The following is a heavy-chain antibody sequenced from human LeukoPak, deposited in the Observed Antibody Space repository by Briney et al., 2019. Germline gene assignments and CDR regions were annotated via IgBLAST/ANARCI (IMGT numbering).Heavy chain of an antibody. CDR1: GFTFSNYW. D-gene: IGHD3-10*01. CDR3: TISAPGKRYFDN. V-gene: IGHV3-74*03. Sequence: GGSLRLSCAGSGFTFSNYWMYWVRQAPGEGLVCVSRINTDGSSTSYADSVTGRFTISRDDAKNTLYLQVNSLRTEDTAVYYCTISAPGKRYFDNWGQGALVTVSS. CDR2: INTDGSST. J-gene: IGHJ4*02.